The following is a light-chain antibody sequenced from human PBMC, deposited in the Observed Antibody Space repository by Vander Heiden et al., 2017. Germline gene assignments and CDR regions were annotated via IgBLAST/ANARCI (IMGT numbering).Light chain of an antibody. CDR3: QQYDNLPLS. J-gene: IGKJ4*01. CDR2: DAA. V-gene: IGKV1-33*01. Sequence: DIQMTQSPSSLSASVGDIVTITCQASQDISNYLNWYQQKPGKAPKLLIYDAANLETGVPSRSSGSGSGTDFTFTISSLQPEDIATYYCQQYDNLPLSFGGGTKVEIK. CDR1: QDISNY.